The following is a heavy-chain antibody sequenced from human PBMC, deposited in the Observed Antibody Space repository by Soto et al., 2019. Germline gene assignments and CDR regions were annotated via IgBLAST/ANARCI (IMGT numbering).Heavy chain of an antibody. CDR1: GGSISSYY. J-gene: IGHJ4*02. Sequence: SETLSLTCTVSGGSISSYYWSWIRQPPGKGLEWIGYIYYSGSTNYNPSLKSRVTISVDTSKNQFSLKLSSVTAADTAVYYCARLHSSGWYYFDYWGQGTLVTVSS. CDR2: IYYSGST. V-gene: IGHV4-59*01. D-gene: IGHD6-19*01. CDR3: ARLHSSGWYYFDY.